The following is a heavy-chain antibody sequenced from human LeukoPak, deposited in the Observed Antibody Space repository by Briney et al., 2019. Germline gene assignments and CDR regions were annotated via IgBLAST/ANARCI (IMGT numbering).Heavy chain of an antibody. CDR1: GYTFTTYD. Sequence: GASVKVSCKASGYTFTTYDINWVRQATGQGLEWMGWMNPNSGNTGYAQKFQGRVTMTRNTSVSTAYMEVSSLRSEDTAVYYCARVSVVGATEGDYWGQGTLVTVSS. CDR2: MNPNSGNT. D-gene: IGHD1-26*01. CDR3: ARVSVVGATEGDY. J-gene: IGHJ4*02. V-gene: IGHV1-8*01.